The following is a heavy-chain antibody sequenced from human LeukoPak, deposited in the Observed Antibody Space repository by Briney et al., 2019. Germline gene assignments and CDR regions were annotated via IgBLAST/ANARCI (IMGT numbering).Heavy chain of an antibody. J-gene: IGHJ4*02. CDR1: GGSFSGYY. V-gene: IGHV4-59*10. D-gene: IGHD6-13*01. CDR3: ARKAAGTFHLDF. CDR2: IYTSGST. Sequence: SETLSLTCAVYGGSFSGYYWSWIRQPAGKGLEWIGRIYTSGSTNYNPSLKSRVTMSVDTSKNQFSLKLSSVTAADTAMDYCARKAAGTFHLDFWGQGTLVTVSS.